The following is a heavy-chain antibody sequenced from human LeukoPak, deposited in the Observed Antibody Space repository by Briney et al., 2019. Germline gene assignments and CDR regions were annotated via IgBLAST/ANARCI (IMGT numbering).Heavy chain of an antibody. V-gene: IGHV5-51*01. CDR2: THPGDSDT. D-gene: IGHD3-9*01. CDR3: ARRKDYDILTGSSQYYFDY. Sequence: KNGESLKISCKASGYSFTSYWIGWVRQMPGKGLEWMAITHPGDSDTRYSPSFQGQVTISADVSISTAYLQWSSLKASDTAMYFCARRKDYDILTGSSQYYFDYWGQGTLVTVPS. CDR1: GYSFTSYW. J-gene: IGHJ4*02.